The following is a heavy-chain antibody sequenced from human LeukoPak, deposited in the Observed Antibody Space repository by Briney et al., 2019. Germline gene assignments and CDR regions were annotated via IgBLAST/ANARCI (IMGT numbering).Heavy chain of an antibody. Sequence: GGSLRLSCAASGFTFSSYSMNWVRQAPGKGLEWVPSISSSSSYIYYADSVKGRFTISRDNARNSLYLQMNSLRAEDTALYFCARETRSNAFDVWGRGTMVTVSS. J-gene: IGHJ3*01. CDR1: GFTFSSYS. V-gene: IGHV3-21*04. CDR2: ISSSSSYI. D-gene: IGHD1-1*01. CDR3: ARETRSNAFDV.